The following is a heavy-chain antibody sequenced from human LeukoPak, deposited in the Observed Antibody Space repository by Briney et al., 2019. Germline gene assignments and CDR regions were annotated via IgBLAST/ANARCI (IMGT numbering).Heavy chain of an antibody. D-gene: IGHD3-9*01. J-gene: IGHJ4*02. V-gene: IGHV3-21*01. CDR1: GFTFSSYS. CDR2: ISSSSSYI. CDR3: ASRCYDILTGYDY. Sequence: GGSLRLSCAASGFTFSSYSMNWVRQAPGKGLEWVSSISSSSSYIYYADSVKGRFTISRDNAKNSLYLQMNSLRAEDTAVYYCASRCYDILTGYDYWGQGTLVTVSS.